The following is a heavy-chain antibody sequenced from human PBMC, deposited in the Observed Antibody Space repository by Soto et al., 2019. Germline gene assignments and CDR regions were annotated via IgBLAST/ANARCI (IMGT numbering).Heavy chain of an antibody. D-gene: IGHD2-21*01. CDR3: ARRGGDLGRYDY. V-gene: IGHV4-31*03. CDR2: IYYSGST. Sequence: SETLSLTCTVSGGSISSGGYYWSWIRQHPGKGLEWIGYIYYSGSTYYNPSLKSRVTISVDTSKNQFSLKLSSVTAADTAVYYCARRGGDLGRYDYWGQGTLVTVYS. CDR1: GGSISSGGYY. J-gene: IGHJ4*02.